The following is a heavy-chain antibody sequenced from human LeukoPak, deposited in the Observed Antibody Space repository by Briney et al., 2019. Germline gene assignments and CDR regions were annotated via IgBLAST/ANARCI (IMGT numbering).Heavy chain of an antibody. V-gene: IGHV1-2*06. J-gene: IGHJ4*02. D-gene: IGHD6-6*01. CDR2: SNADSLGT. Sequence: GASVKVSCKASGYSFTAHFMHWIRRAPGQGPEWMGQSNADSLGTKYAPKFQGRVTMTRDTSIATAYMELTSLTSDDTAVYFCVREPYSRSSDRHERTFDYWGQGTLVTVSS. CDR3: VREPYSRSSDRHERTFDY. CDR1: GYSFTAHF.